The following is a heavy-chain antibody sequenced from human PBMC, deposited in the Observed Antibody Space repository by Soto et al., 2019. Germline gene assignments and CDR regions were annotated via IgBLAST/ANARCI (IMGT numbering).Heavy chain of an antibody. CDR1: GYSFTSYW. Sequence: GESLKIYCKGSGYSFTSYWSGWVRQMPGKGLEWMGIIYPGDSDTRYSPSFQGQVTISADKSISTAYLQWSSLKASDTAMYYCARQQQLVEYNWFDPWGQGTLVTVSS. J-gene: IGHJ5*02. V-gene: IGHV5-51*01. D-gene: IGHD6-13*01. CDR2: IYPGDSDT. CDR3: ARQQQLVEYNWFDP.